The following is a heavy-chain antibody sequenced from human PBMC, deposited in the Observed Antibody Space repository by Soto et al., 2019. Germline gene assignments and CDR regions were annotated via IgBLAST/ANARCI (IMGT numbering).Heavy chain of an antibody. V-gene: IGHV3-66*01. CDR1: GFTVSSDY. CDR2: IYSGGST. Sequence: EMQVVESGGGLVQPGGSLRLSCAASGFTVSSDYMSWVRQAPGKGLEWVSVIYSGGSTYYADSVKGRFPISRDNSKNTLYLQMNSLRAEDTAVYDCARDPGDRNGVSVWGQGTTVTVSS. J-gene: IGHJ6*02. CDR3: ARDPGDRNGVSV. D-gene: IGHD1-26*01.